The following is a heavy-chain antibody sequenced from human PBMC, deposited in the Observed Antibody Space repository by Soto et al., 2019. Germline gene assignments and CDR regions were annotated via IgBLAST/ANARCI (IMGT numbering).Heavy chain of an antibody. CDR2: IAYRGIT. J-gene: IGHJ4*02. D-gene: IGHD3-16*02. CDR1: GGSISGYF. V-gene: IGHV4-59*01. CDR3: ARMERCKEGLSVYDFDL. Sequence: QVQLQESGPGLVKPSETLSLTCTVSGGSISGYFWSWVRHPPGKEPAWIGYIAYRGITNYNPSVEGRISISVDTYKNQFALKLDSVTAADTAVYYCARMERCKEGLSVYDFDLWVQGTLVTVSS.